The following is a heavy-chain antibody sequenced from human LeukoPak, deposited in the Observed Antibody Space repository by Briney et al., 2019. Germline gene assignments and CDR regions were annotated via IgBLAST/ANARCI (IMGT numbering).Heavy chain of an antibody. CDR2: ISSSSYI. V-gene: IGHV3-21*01. CDR1: GFTFSSYS. CDR3: ARDVRPYYYDSSGPSPGY. D-gene: IGHD3-22*01. J-gene: IGHJ4*02. Sequence: PGGSLRLSCAASGFTFSSYSMNWVRQAPGKGLEWVSSISSSSYIYYADSVKGRFTISRDNAKNSLYLQMNSLRAEDTAVYYCARDVRPYYYDSSGPSPGYWGQGTLVTVSS.